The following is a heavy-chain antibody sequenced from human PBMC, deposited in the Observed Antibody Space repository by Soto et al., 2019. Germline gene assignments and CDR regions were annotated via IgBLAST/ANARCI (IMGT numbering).Heavy chain of an antibody. D-gene: IGHD6-13*01. CDR1: GDSVSNYY. CDR3: ARHLWVGSSWYLGAFDI. J-gene: IGHJ3*02. V-gene: IGHV4-59*08. Sequence: SENLSLTCTVSGDSVSNYYWSWIRQPPGKGLEWNGYIYYSGSTNYNPSLKSRVTISVDTSKNQFSLKLSSVTAADTAVYYCARHLWVGSSWYLGAFDIWGQGTMVTVSS. CDR2: IYYSGST.